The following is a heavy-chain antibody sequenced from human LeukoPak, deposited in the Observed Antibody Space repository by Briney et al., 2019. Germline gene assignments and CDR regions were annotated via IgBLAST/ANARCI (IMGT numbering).Heavy chain of an antibody. Sequence: ASVKLSFKASGYTFTSHYMHWVRQAPGQGLEWMGVIHPSGSSTNYAQKFQGRVTMTKDTSTSTVYIELNSLRSEDTAVYYCARMDMDIAMVTNYLDHWGQGTLVTVSS. D-gene: IGHD5-18*01. J-gene: IGHJ4*02. CDR1: GYTFTSHY. V-gene: IGHV1-46*01. CDR3: ARMDMDIAMVTNYLDH. CDR2: IHPSGSST.